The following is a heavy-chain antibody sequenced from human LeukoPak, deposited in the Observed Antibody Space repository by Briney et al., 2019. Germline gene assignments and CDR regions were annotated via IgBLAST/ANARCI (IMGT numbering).Heavy chain of an antibody. J-gene: IGHJ5*01. CDR3: AKDRASKGAVPAAMNGADS. D-gene: IGHD2-2*01. CDR2: IRYDGSNK. Sequence: PGGSLRLSCAASGFTFSSYGMHWVRQAPGKGLEWVAFIRYDGSNKYYADSMKGRFTISRDNSKNTLYLQMSSLRPEDTAAYYCAKDRASKGAVPAAMNGADSWGQGTLVAVSS. V-gene: IGHV3-30*02. CDR1: GFTFSSYG.